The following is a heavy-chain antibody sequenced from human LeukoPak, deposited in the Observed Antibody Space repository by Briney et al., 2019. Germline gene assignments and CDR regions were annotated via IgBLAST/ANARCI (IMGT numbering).Heavy chain of an antibody. D-gene: IGHD5-18*01. CDR1: GGSISSSSYY. Sequence: PSGTLSLTCTVSGGSISSSSYYWGWIRQPPGKGLEWIGSIYYSGSTYYNPSLKSRVTISVDTSKNQFSLKLSSVTAADTAVYYCARVGIQLWLYYFDYWGQGTLVTVSS. J-gene: IGHJ4*02. CDR2: IYYSGST. CDR3: ARVGIQLWLYYFDY. V-gene: IGHV4-39*07.